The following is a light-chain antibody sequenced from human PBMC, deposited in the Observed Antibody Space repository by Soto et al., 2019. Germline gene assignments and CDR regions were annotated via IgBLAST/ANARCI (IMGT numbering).Light chain of an antibody. J-gene: IGKJ1*01. CDR1: QSLSSSQ. CDR3: QQYLKSPQT. CDR2: GAS. Sequence: EIVLTQSPGTLSLSPGERATLSCRASQSLSSSQLAWYQQRPGRAPRLLIYGASTRATGIPDRFSGSGSGTDFSLTITRLEPEDFVVYYCQQYLKSPQTFGQGTKVEIK. V-gene: IGKV3-20*01.